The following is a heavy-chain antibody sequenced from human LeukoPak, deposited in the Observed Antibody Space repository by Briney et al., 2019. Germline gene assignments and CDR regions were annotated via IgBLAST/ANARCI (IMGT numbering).Heavy chain of an antibody. CDR1: GFTFSAYW. Sequence: PGGSLRLSCAASGFTFSAYWMHWVRQVPGKGLVWVSRINNDGTATFFADSVKGRFTVSRDNANNSLSLQMNSLRAEDTAIYFCARGGSYHWPIEYWGQGTLVTVSS. CDR2: INNDGTAT. V-gene: IGHV3-74*01. D-gene: IGHD1-26*01. J-gene: IGHJ4*02. CDR3: ARGGSYHWPIEY.